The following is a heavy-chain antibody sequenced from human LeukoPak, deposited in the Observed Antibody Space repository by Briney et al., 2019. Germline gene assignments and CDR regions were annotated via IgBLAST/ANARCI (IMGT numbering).Heavy chain of an antibody. Sequence: SETLSLTCTVSGGSISSGSYYWSWIRQPAGKGLEWIGRIYTSGSTNYNPSLKSRVTISVDTSKNQFSPKLSSVTAADTAVYYCARQSPIDAFDIWGQGTLVTVSS. CDR2: IYTSGST. V-gene: IGHV4-61*02. CDR3: ARQSPIDAFDI. J-gene: IGHJ3*02. CDR1: GGSISSGSYY.